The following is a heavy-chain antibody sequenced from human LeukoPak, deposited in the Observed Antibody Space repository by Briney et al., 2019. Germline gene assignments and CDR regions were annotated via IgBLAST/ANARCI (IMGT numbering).Heavy chain of an antibody. D-gene: IGHD3-22*01. V-gene: IGHV4-59*01. CDR3: ARAFHDSSGYYYGMDV. CDR2: IYYSGST. J-gene: IGHJ6*02. Sequence: SETLSLTCTVSGGSISSYYWSWMRQPPGKGLEWIGYIYYSGSTNYNPSLKSRVTISVDTSKNQFSLKLSSVTAADTAVYYCARAFHDSSGYYYGMDVWGQGTTATVSS. CDR1: GGSISSYY.